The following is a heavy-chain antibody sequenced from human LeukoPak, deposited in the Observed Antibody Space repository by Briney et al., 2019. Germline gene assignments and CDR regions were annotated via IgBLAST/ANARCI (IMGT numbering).Heavy chain of an antibody. CDR1: GGSISSGGYS. V-gene: IGHV4-30-4*07. CDR3: ARVEWYKDFWSGYGSALLDP. D-gene: IGHD3-3*01. Sequence: SETLSLTCAVSGGSISSGGYSWSWIRQPPGKGLEWIGYIYCSGGTYYNPSLKSRVTISVDTSKNQFSLKLSSVTAADTAVYYCARVEWYKDFWSGYGSALLDPWGQGTLVTVSS. J-gene: IGHJ5*02. CDR2: IYCSGGT.